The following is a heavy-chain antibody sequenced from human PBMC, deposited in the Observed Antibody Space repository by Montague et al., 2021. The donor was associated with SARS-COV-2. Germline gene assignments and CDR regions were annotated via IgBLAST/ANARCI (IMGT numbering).Heavy chain of an antibody. D-gene: IGHD6-13*01. V-gene: IGHV4-59*12. CDR2: MRYSGST. CDR3: ARVPFSSSWYYLDY. J-gene: IGHJ4*02. CDR1: GGSITGYF. Sequence: SETLSLTCTISGGSITGYFWTWIRQPPGKGLEWLGHMRYSGSTKYKPSLESRVTMSIDTSESQFSLHLRSVTAADTGVYYCARVPFSSSWYYLDYWGQGTLVTVSS.